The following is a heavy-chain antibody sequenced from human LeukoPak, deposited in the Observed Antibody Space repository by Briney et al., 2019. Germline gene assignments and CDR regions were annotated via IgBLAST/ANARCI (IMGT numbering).Heavy chain of an antibody. Sequence: TSETLSLTCTVSGGSISSGSYCWSWIRQPAGKGLEWIGRIYTSGSTNYNPSLKSRDTISVDTSKNQFSLKLSSVTAADTAVYYCARAPGGYLDYWGQGTLVTVSS. J-gene: IGHJ4*02. CDR1: GGSISSGSYC. V-gene: IGHV4-61*02. CDR3: ARAPGGYLDY. CDR2: IYTSGST. D-gene: IGHD3-16*01.